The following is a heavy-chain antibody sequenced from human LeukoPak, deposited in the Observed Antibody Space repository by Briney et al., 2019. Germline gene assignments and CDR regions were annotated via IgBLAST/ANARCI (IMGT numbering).Heavy chain of an antibody. Sequence: GGSLRLSCAASGFTFDDYAMHWVRQAPGKGLEWVSLISWDGGSTYYADSVKGRFTISRDNSKTSLYLQMSSLRAEDTALYYCAKDRRDIVATFYMDVWGKGTTVTVSS. CDR2: ISWDGGST. J-gene: IGHJ6*03. V-gene: IGHV3-43D*04. D-gene: IGHD5-12*01. CDR1: GFTFDDYA. CDR3: AKDRRDIVATFYMDV.